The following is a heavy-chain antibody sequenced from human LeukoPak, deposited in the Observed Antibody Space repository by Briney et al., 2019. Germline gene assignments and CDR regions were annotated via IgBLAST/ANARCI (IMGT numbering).Heavy chain of an antibody. CDR2: INPSGGST. V-gene: IGHV1-46*01. D-gene: IGHD6-19*01. J-gene: IGHJ4*02. CDR1: GYTFTSYY. Sequence: ASVKVSCKASGYTFTSYYIHWVRQAPGQGLEWMGIINPSGGSTNYAQKFQGRVTMTRDMSTSTVYMEMSSLRSEDTAVYYCARDKSGNSGWYSYFDYWGQGTLVTVSS. CDR3: ARDKSGNSGWYSYFDY.